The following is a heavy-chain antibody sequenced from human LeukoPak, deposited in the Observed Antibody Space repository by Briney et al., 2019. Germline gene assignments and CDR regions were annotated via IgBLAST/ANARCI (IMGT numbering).Heavy chain of an antibody. CDR3: AREKVRQPGMDV. Sequence: ASVTVSCTASGYTFTGYYMHWVRQAPGQGLEWMGRINPNSGGTNYAQKFQGRVTMTRDTSISTAYMELSRLRSDDTAVYYCAREKVRQPGMDVWGQGTKVTVSS. V-gene: IGHV1-2*06. D-gene: IGHD1-14*01. CDR2: INPNSGGT. J-gene: IGHJ6*02. CDR1: GYTFTGYY.